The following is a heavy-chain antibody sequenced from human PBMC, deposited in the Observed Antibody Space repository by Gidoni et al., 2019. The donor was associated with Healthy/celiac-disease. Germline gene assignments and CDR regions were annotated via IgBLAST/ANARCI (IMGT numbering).Heavy chain of an antibody. CDR2: IYYSGST. CDR3: ARANYYDSSGYYFDY. J-gene: IGHJ4*02. CDR1: GGSISSYY. D-gene: IGHD3-22*01. V-gene: IGHV4-59*01. Sequence: QVQLQESGPGLVKPSETLSLTCTVPGGSISSYYWSWIRQPPGKGLEWIGYIYYSGSTNYNPSLKSRVTISVDTSKNQFSLKLSSVTAADTAVYYCARANYYDSSGYYFDYWGQGTLVTVSS.